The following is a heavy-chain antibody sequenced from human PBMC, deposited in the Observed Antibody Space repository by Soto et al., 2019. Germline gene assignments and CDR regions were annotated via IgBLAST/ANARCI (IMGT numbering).Heavy chain of an antibody. D-gene: IGHD3-10*01. J-gene: IGHJ4*02. V-gene: IGHV3-30*18. Sequence: GGFLRLSCAASGFTFSSYGMRWVRQAPGTGLEWVALISYDGTNEDYAESVRGRFTISRDNSKNTLYLDMNSLSAEDSAVYFCAKGVVREPAYFDYWGQGTLVTVSS. CDR3: AKGVVREPAYFDY. CDR1: GFTFSSYG. CDR2: ISYDGTNE.